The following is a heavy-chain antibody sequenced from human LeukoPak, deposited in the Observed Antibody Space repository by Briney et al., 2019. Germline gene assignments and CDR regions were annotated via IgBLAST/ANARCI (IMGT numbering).Heavy chain of an antibody. Sequence: ASVKVSCTASGYTFTSYDINWVRQATGQGLEWMGWMNPNSGDSGFAQMFEGRVTLTRDTSINTAYMEVNNLRSDDTAVYYCARVTSGSPGVDFDFWGQGTLVTVSS. J-gene: IGHJ4*02. V-gene: IGHV1-8*01. D-gene: IGHD6-6*01. CDR3: ARVTSGSPGVDFDF. CDR1: GYTFTSYD. CDR2: MNPNSGDS.